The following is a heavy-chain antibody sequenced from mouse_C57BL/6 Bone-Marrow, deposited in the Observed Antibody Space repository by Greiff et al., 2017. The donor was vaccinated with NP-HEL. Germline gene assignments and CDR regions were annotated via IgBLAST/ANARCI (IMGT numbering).Heavy chain of an antibody. CDR2: ISDGGSYT. Sequence: DVMLVESGGGLVKPGGSLKLSCAASGFTFSSYAMSWVRQTPEKRLEWVATISDGGSYTYYPDNVKGRFTISRDNAKNNLYLQMSHLKSEDTAMYYCARGNITTVVDYWGQGTTLTVSS. D-gene: IGHD1-1*01. J-gene: IGHJ2*01. CDR1: GFTFSSYA. V-gene: IGHV5-4*03. CDR3: ARGNITTVVDY.